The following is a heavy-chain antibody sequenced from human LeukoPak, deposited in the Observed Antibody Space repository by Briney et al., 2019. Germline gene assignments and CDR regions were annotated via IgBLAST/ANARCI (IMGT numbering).Heavy chain of an antibody. V-gene: IGHV4-59*01. Sequence: SETLSLTCTVSGGSISSYYWSWIRQPPGKGLEWIGYIYYSGSTNYNPSLKSRVTISVDTSKNQFSLRLSSMTAADTAVYYCAREYHRFYYYYMDVWGKGTTVTVSS. CDR3: AREYHRFYYYYMDV. D-gene: IGHD2-2*01. CDR2: IYYSGST. J-gene: IGHJ6*03. CDR1: GGSISSYY.